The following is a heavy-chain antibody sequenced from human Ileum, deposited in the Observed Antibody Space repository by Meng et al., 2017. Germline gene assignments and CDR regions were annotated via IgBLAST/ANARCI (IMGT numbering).Heavy chain of an antibody. CDR1: GFTFSNYA. D-gene: IGHD6-6*01. V-gene: IGHV1-3*01. CDR3: GRGRASFYFDF. Sequence: QVQFVQSVAEVKKPGSSVRISCKASGFTFSNYAIYWVRQAPGQSLEWLGWIHAGSGDTKFSQTFQGRLTFDRDTSADTVYRELSSLTSGDRAVYYCGRGRASFYFDFLGQGTLVTVSS. J-gene: IGHJ4*01. CDR2: IHAGSGDT.